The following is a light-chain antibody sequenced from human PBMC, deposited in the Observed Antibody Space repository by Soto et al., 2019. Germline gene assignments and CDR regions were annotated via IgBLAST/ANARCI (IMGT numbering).Light chain of an antibody. Sequence: QSVLTQPASVSGSPGQSITISCTGTSSDVGGYNYVSWYQQHPGKVPKLIIFDVSNRPSGVSNRFSGSKSGNTASLTISGLQAEDEADYYCSSYTSSDTLTFGGGTKVTVL. CDR3: SSYTSSDTLT. CDR2: DVS. J-gene: IGLJ2*01. CDR1: SSDVGGYNY. V-gene: IGLV2-14*03.